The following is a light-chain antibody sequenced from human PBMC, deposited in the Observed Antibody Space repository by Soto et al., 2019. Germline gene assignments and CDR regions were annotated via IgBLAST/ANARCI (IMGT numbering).Light chain of an antibody. CDR2: PIS. CDR1: QTVTSSY. V-gene: IGKV3-20*01. J-gene: IGKJ2*01. CDR3: QQYGGSPPGLT. Sequence: EIVLTQSPGALSLSPGETATLSCRASQTVTSSYLAWYQRKPGQAPRLLIYPISNRATGIPDRFSGSGSGTDFTLTISRLEPEDFAVYYCQQYGGSPPGLTFGQGTKLEIK.